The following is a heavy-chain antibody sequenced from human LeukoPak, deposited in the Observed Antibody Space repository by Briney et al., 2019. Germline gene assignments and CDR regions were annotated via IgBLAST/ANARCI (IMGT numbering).Heavy chain of an antibody. CDR3: ARSSGTYHFDY. CDR1: AFTFTSYE. V-gene: IGHV3-48*03. D-gene: IGHD1-26*01. Sequence: PGGSLRLSCAADAFTFTSYEINWVRQAPGKGLEWVSYISSSGTTIYYADSVKGRFTISRDNAKNSLFLQVNSLRAEDTAVYYCARSSGTYHFDYWGQGTLVTVSS. CDR2: ISSSGTTI. J-gene: IGHJ4*02.